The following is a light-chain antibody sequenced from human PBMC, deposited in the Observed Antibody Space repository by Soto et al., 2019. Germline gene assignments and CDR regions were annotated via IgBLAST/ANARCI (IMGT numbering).Light chain of an antibody. CDR2: YDT. CDR3: QVWDRTSDHVV. J-gene: IGLJ2*01. CDR1: NIGRES. V-gene: IGLV3-21*04. Sequence: SYEVTQPPSVSVAPGQTATLTCGGANIGRESVHWYQRRPGQAPVLVIYYDTDRPSGIPERFSGSKSGNTATLTISRVEAGDEADYYCQVWDRTSDHVVFGEGTKLTVL.